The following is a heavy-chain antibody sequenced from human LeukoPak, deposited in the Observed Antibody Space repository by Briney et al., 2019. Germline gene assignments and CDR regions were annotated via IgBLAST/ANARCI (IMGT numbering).Heavy chain of an antibody. V-gene: IGHV4-34*01. CDR3: ARGRPYYGSGSSYNVRWFDP. D-gene: IGHD3-10*01. CDR2: INHSGST. J-gene: IGHJ5*02. CDR1: GGSFSGYY. Sequence: SETLSLTCAVYGGSFSGYYWSWIRQPPGKGLEWIGEINHSGSTNYNPSLKSRVTISVDTSKNQFSLKLSSVTAADTAVYYCARGRPYYGSGSSYNVRWFDPWGQGTLVTVSS.